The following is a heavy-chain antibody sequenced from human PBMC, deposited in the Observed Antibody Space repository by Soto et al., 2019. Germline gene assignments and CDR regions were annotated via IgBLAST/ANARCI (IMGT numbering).Heavy chain of an antibody. V-gene: IGHV3-48*02. CDR1: GFTFSSYS. CDR2: ISSSSGTI. J-gene: IGHJ6*02. D-gene: IGHD3-3*01. Sequence: EVQLVESGGGLVQPGGSLRLSCVASGFTFSSYSLNWVRQAPGKGLEWVSDISSSSGTIYYADSVKGRFTISRDKAENALYLQMNGLRDDDTAVYYCAREDPWSANADDMDVWGRETTVTVSS. CDR3: AREDPWSANADDMDV.